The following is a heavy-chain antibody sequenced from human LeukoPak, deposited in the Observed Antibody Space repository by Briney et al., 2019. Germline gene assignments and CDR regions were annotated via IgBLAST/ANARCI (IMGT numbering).Heavy chain of an antibody. D-gene: IGHD6-13*01. J-gene: IGHJ6*02. CDR3: ARQIIAAGKNYYGMDV. CDR1: GGSISSYY. CDR2: IYTSGGT. V-gene: IGHV4-4*07. Sequence: PSETLSLTCTVSGGSISSYYWTWIRQPAGKGLEWIGRIYTSGGTNYNPSLKSRVTMSVDTSNNQFSLNLSSVTAADTAVCYCARQIIAAGKNYYGMDVWGQGTTVTVSS.